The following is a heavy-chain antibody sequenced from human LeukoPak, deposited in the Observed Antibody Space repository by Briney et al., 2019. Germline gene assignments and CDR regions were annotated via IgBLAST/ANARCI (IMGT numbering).Heavy chain of an antibody. CDR1: GLSFRTFA. D-gene: IGHD6-13*01. CDR3: ARDVIAAAATGWFDP. V-gene: IGHV3-21*01. J-gene: IGHJ5*02. Sequence: GGSLRLSCVASGLSFRTFAMNWVRQAPGKGLEWVSSISSSSSYIYYADSVKGRFTISRDNAKNSLYLQMNSLRAEDTAVYYCARDVIAAAATGWFDPWGQGTLVTVSS. CDR2: ISSSSSYI.